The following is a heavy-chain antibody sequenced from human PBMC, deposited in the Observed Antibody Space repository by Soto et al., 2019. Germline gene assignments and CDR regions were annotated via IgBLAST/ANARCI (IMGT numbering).Heavy chain of an antibody. CDR2: INSDGSST. J-gene: IGHJ4*02. V-gene: IGHV3-74*01. CDR1: GFTFSSYW. CDR3: SRYDFWSGPDY. D-gene: IGHD3-3*01. Sequence: GGSLRLSCAASGFTFSSYWMHWVRQAPGKGLVWVSRINSDGSSTSYADSVKGRFTISRDNAKNTLYLQMNSLRAEDTAVYYCSRYDFWSGPDYWGQGTLVTVSS.